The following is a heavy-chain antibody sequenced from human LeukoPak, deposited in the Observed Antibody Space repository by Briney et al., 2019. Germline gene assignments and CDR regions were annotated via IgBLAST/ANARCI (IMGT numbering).Heavy chain of an antibody. CDR1: GFTFSSYS. Sequence: PGGSLRLSCAASGFTFSSYSMNWVRQAPGKGLEWVSSISTSSSYIYYADSVKGRFTISRDNSKNTLYLQMNSLRAEDTAVYYCAKWDEDDYWGQGTLVTVSS. CDR3: AKWDEDDY. J-gene: IGHJ4*02. D-gene: IGHD1-26*01. CDR2: ISTSSSYI. V-gene: IGHV3-21*04.